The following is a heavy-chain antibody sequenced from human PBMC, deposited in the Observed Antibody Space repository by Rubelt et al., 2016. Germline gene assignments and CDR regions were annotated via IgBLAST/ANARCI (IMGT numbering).Heavy chain of an antibody. Sequence: EVQLEESGGGLVQPGGSLRISCADSGFTFTNYWMAWVRQAAGKGLGWVAKLKDDGSETYYGDSGKGRFTVSKDNAKNSLHLQMNSLRTEDTAVYYCARHGRRCFDLWGQGTLVTVSS. CDR3: ARHGRRCFDL. J-gene: IGHJ4*02. CDR1: GFTFTNYW. CDR2: LKDDGSET. V-gene: IGHV3-7*03.